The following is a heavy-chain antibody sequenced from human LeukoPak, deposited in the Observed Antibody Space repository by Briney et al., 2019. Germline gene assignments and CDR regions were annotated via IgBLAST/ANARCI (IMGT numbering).Heavy chain of an antibody. Sequence: GGSLRLSCAASGFTFSDYSMNWVRQAPGKGLEWVPYISGSSNTIYHADSVRGRFTTSRDNAKNSLFLQMTSLRNEDTAVYYCARERRYCSGNTCYENWFDPWGQGTLVTVSS. CDR3: ARERRYCSGNTCYENWFDP. J-gene: IGHJ5*02. CDR2: ISGSSNTI. CDR1: GFTFSDYS. D-gene: IGHD2-15*01. V-gene: IGHV3-48*02.